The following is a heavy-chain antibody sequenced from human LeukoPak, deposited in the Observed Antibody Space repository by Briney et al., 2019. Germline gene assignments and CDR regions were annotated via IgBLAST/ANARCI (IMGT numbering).Heavy chain of an antibody. Sequence: PGGSLRLSCVTSGFTFLNYAVHWVRQAPGKGLEWVAVMSYDGNNSYYADSVKGRFTLSRDSSKNTLYLQMDSLRPEDTAVYYCTREWGTAADYWGQGTLVTVSS. J-gene: IGHJ4*02. CDR1: GFTFLNYA. V-gene: IGHV3-30-3*01. D-gene: IGHD6-13*01. CDR2: MSYDGNNS. CDR3: TREWGTAADY.